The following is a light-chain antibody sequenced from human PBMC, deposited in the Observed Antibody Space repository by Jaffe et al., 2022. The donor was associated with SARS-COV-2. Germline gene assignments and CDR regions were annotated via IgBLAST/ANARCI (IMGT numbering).Light chain of an antibody. J-gene: IGLJ3*02. CDR2: RDT. Sequence: SFDLTQPLSVSVAPGQTATITCGGPNIGSKSVHWYQQKPGQAPVLVIYRDTYRPSGIPERFSGSNSGNTATLNISRAQAGDEADYYCQVWDSSTMFGGGTKLTVL. CDR3: QVWDSSTM. V-gene: IGLV3-9*01. CDR1: NIGSKS.